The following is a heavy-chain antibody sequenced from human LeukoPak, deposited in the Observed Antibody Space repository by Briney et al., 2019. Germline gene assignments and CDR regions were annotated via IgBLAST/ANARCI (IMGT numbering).Heavy chain of an antibody. CDR2: ISSSGSTI. V-gene: IGHV3-11*01. Sequence: GGSLRLSCAASGFTFSDYYMSWIRQAPGKGLGWVSYISSSGSTIYYADSVKGRFTISRDNAKNSLYLQMNSLRAEDTAVYYCARDGPSYGDHFYFDYWGQGTLVTVSS. CDR1: GFTFSDYY. CDR3: ARDGPSYGDHFYFDY. J-gene: IGHJ4*02. D-gene: IGHD4-17*01.